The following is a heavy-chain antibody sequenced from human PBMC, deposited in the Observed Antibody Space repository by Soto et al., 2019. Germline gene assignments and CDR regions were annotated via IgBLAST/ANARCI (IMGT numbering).Heavy chain of an antibody. CDR2: FHPKDGEA. V-gene: IGHV1-24*01. CDR3: ATVPELGNDY. D-gene: IGHD1-7*01. CDR1: GYTLTKFS. J-gene: IGHJ4*02. Sequence: ASVKVSCKVSGYTLTKFSMHWVRQAPGKGLEWMGGFHPKDGEAIYAQKFQGRVTMTEDTSTDTAYMELSSLRSEDTAVYYCATVPELGNDYWGQGTLVTVSS.